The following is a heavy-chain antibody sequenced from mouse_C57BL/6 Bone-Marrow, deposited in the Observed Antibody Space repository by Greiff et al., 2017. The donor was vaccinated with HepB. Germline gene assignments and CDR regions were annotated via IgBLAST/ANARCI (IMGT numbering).Heavy chain of an antibody. CDR3: AYGNYNYYAMDY. V-gene: IGHV5-4*01. D-gene: IGHD2-1*01. CDR2: ISDGGSYT. J-gene: IGHJ4*01. CDR1: GFTFSSYA. Sequence: VESGGGLVKPGGSLKLSCAASGFTFSSYAMSWVRQTPEKRLEWVATISDGGSYTYYPDNVKGRFTISRDNAKNNLYLQMSHLKSEDTAMYYCAYGNYNYYAMDYWGQGTSVTVSS.